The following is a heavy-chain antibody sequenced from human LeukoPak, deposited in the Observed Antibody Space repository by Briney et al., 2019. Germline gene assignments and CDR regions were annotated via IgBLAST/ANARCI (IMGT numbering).Heavy chain of an antibody. D-gene: IGHD3-22*01. V-gene: IGHV4-59*01. CDR3: ARGYDSSGPARFGVVDY. CDR2: MYYSGSA. J-gene: IGHJ4*02. Sequence: PSETLSLTCTVSGGSLSSYYWSWIRQPPGKGLDWIGYMYYSGSANYNPSHKSRVTISVDTSKNQFSLKMSSVTAADTAVYYCARGYDSSGPARFGVVDYWGQGTLVTVSS. CDR1: GGSLSSYY.